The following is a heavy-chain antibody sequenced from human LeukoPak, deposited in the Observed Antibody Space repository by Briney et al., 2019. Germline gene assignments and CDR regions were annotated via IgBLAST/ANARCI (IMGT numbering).Heavy chain of an antibody. CDR2: ISYDGSNK. Sequence: GGSLRLSCAASGFTFSSYAMHWVRQAPGKGLEWVAVISYDGSNKYYADSVKGRFTISRDNSKNTLYLQMNSLRAEDRAVYYCARDSDSSGWYEGMEYWGQGTLVTVSS. J-gene: IGHJ4*02. D-gene: IGHD6-19*01. CDR1: GFTFSSYA. CDR3: ARDSDSSGWYEGMEY. V-gene: IGHV3-30-3*01.